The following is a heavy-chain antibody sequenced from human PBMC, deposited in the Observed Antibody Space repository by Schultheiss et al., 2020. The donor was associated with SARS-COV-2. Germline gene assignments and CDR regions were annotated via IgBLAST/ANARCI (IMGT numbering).Heavy chain of an antibody. CDR3: ARGITMLRGVIITPFDY. CDR1: GYTFTSYG. V-gene: IGHV1-18*01. CDR2: ISAYNGNT. Sequence: ASVKVSCKASGYTFTSYGISWVRQAPGQGLEWMGWISAYNGNTNYAQKLQGRVTMTTDTSTSTAYMELRSLRSDDTAVYYCARGITMLRGVIITPFDYWGQGTLVTVSS. J-gene: IGHJ4*02. D-gene: IGHD3-10*01.